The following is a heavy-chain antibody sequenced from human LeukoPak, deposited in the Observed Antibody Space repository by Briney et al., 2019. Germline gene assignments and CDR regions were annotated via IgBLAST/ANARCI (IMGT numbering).Heavy chain of an antibody. CDR3: AIGVVITTAFDN. CDR2: INSDGSSA. J-gene: IGHJ4*02. V-gene: IGHV3-74*01. CDR1: GFTFNNYW. D-gene: IGHD3-22*01. Sequence: GGSLRLSYAASGFTFNNYWMHWVRQAPGKGLVWVSGINSDGSSATYADSVKGRFTISRDNAKNTLYLEMNSLRAEDMAVYYCAIGVVITTAFDNWGQGTLVTVSS.